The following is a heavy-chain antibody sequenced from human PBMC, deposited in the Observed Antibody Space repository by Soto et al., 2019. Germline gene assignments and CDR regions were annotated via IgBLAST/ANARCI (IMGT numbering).Heavy chain of an antibody. Sequence: ASVKVSCKASGYTFTGYYMHWVRQAPGQGLEWMGWINPNSGGTNYAQKFQGRVTMTRDTSISTAYMELSRLRSDDTAVYYCARSKIDYYDILTGYSPLVTASWGPGTLVTVPS. CDR3: ARSKIDYYDILTGYSPLVTAS. D-gene: IGHD3-9*01. CDR2: INPNSGGT. CDR1: GYTFTGYY. V-gene: IGHV1-2*02. J-gene: IGHJ5*01.